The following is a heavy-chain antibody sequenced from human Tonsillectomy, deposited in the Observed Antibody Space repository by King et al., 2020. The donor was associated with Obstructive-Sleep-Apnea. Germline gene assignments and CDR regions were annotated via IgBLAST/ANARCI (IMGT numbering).Heavy chain of an antibody. V-gene: IGHV4-4*02. CDR2: SYHIGST. J-gene: IGHJ6*02. CDR3: ARLDYASTYYSYGMDV. Sequence: QLQESCPGLVKPSGTLSLTCAVSGGSISSSNWWSWVRQPPGKGLEWIGESYHIGSTNYNPSLKSRVTISVYKSKNQFSLKLNSVTAADTAVYYCARLDYASTYYSYGMDVWGQGTTVTVSS. D-gene: IGHD4-17*01. CDR1: GGSISSSNW.